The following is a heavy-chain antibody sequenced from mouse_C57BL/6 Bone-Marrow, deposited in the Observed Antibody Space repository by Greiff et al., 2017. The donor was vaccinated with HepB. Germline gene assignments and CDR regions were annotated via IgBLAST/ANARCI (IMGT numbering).Heavy chain of an antibody. Sequence: QVHVKQPGAELVMPGASVKLSCKASGYTFTSYWMHWVKQRPGQGLEWIGEIDPSDSYTNYNQKFKGKSTLTVDKSSSTAYMQLSSLTSEDSAVYYCVYGFYAMDYWGQGTSVTVSS. CDR1: GYTFTSYW. CDR2: IDPSDSYT. J-gene: IGHJ4*01. V-gene: IGHV1-69*01. CDR3: VYGFYAMDY. D-gene: IGHD1-2*01.